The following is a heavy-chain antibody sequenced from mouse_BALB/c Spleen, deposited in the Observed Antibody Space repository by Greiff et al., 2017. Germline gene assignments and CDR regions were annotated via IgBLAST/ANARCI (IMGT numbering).Heavy chain of an antibody. D-gene: IGHD2-4*01. V-gene: IGHV1-77*01. J-gene: IGHJ4*01. CDR3: ARPIYYDYNYYAMDY. CDR2: IYPGSGST. Sequence: QVHVKQSGPELVKPGASVKMSCKASGYTFTDYVISWVKQRTGQGLEWIGEIYPGSGSTYYNEKFKGKATLTADKSSNTAYMQLSSLTSEDSAVYFCARPIYYDYNYYAMDYWGQGTSVTVSS. CDR1: GYTFTDYV.